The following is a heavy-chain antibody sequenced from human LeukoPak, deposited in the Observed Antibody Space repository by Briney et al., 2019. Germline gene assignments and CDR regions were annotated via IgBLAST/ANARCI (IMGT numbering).Heavy chain of an antibody. V-gene: IGHV4-39*01. Sequence: SETLSLTCSVSGGSIGSSGSYWGWIRQCPGKGLEWIGSVYNSGGTHYGPSLQSRVAISVDTSRNQFSLKLTSVTAADTAVYYCARYVPSSTVDYWGQGTLVTVSS. J-gene: IGHJ4*02. CDR2: VYNSGGT. D-gene: IGHD3-16*01. CDR1: GGSIGSSGSY. CDR3: ARYVPSSTVDY.